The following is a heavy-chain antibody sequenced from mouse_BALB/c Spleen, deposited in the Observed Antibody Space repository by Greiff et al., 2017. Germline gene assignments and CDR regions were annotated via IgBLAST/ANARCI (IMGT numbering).Heavy chain of an antibody. CDR3: ARCTTVVATGAMDY. V-gene: IGHV1-82*01. Sequence: VQLQQSGPELVKPGASVKISCKASGYAFSSSWMNWVKQRPGQGLEWIGRIYPGDGDTNYNGKFKGKATLTADKSSSTAYMQLSSLTSVDSAVYFCARCTTVVATGAMDYWGQGTSVTVSS. D-gene: IGHD1-1*01. CDR1: GYAFSSSW. J-gene: IGHJ4*01. CDR2: IYPGDGDT.